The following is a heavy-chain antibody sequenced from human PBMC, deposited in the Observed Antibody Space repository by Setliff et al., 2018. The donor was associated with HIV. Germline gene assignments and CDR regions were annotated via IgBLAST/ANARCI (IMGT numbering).Heavy chain of an antibody. D-gene: IGHD2-15*01. J-gene: IGHJ5*02. CDR3: ARERYCSAGSCYSKLSWFDP. V-gene: IGHV1-69*05. CDR1: NYTLINYG. Sequence: GASVKVSCKASNYTLINYGVSWVRQAPGQGLEWMGGIIPIFGIANYAQKFQDRVTITTDESTTTAYMELSSLRSEDTAVYLCARERYCSAGSCYSKLSWFDPWGQGTLVTVSS. CDR2: IIPIFGIA.